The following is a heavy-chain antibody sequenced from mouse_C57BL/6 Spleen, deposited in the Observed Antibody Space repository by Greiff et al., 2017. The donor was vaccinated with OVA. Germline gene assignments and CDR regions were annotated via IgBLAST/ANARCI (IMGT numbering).Heavy chain of an antibody. J-gene: IGHJ2*01. Sequence: EVKLMESGPGLVKPSQSLSLTCSVTGYSIPSGYYWNWIRQFPGNKLEWMGYISYDGSNNYNPSLKNRISITRDTSKNQFFLKLNSVTTEDTATYYCARDGDGYYDFDYWGQGTTLTVSS. V-gene: IGHV3-6*01. CDR2: ISYDGSN. D-gene: IGHD2-3*01. CDR3: ARDGDGYYDFDY. CDR1: GYSIPSGYY.